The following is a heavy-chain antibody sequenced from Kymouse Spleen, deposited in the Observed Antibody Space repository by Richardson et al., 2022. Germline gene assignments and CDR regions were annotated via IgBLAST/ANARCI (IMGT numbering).Heavy chain of an antibody. CDR2: IYYSGST. J-gene: IGHJ6*02. D-gene: IGHD6-13*01. CDR1: GGSISSGGYY. Sequence: QVQLQESGPGLVKPSQTLSLTCTVSGGSISSGGYYWSWIRQHPGKGLEWIGYIYYSGSTYYNPSLKSRVTISVDTSKNQFSLKLSSVTAADTAVYYCARDHSSSWWYYGMDVWGQGTTVTVSS. V-gene: IGHV4-31*03. CDR3: ARDHSSSWWYYGMDV.